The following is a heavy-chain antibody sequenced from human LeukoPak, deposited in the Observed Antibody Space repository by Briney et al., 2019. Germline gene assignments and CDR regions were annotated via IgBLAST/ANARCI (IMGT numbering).Heavy chain of an antibody. D-gene: IGHD6-13*01. V-gene: IGHV3-30-3*02. CDR2: ISYDGSNK. CDR1: GFTFSSYA. J-gene: IGHJ4*02. Sequence: GGSLRLSCAASGFTFSSYAMHWVRQAPGKGLEWVAVISYDGSNKYYADSVKGRFTISRDNSKNTLYLQMNSLRAEDTAVYYCAKTEQQLVLGSLDYWGQGTLVTVSS. CDR3: AKTEQQLVLGSLDY.